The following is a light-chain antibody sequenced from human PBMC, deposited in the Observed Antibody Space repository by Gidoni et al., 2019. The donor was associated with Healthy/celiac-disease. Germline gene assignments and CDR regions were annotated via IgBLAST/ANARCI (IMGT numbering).Light chain of an antibody. CDR1: SSNSGAGYD. Sequence: QSVLTQPPSVSGAPAQRVTISCTGSSSNSGAGYDVHWYQQLPGTAPKLLIYGNSNRPAGVPDRFSGSKSGTSASLAITGLQAEDEADYYGQSYDSSLSADYVFGTGTKVTVL. CDR2: GNS. V-gene: IGLV1-40*01. J-gene: IGLJ1*01. CDR3: QSYDSSLSADYV.